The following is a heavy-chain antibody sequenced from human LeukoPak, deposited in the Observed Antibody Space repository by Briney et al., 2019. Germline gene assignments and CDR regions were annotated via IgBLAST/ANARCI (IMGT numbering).Heavy chain of an antibody. CDR1: GFTFSSYS. Sequence: GGSLRLSCAASGFTFSSYSMNWVRQAPGKGLEWVSYISSSSSTIYYADSVKGRFTISRDNAKNSLYLQMNSLKTEDTAVYYCTTGSFESQEDYWGQGTLVTVSS. CDR3: TTGSFESQEDY. CDR2: ISSSSSTI. J-gene: IGHJ4*02. V-gene: IGHV3-48*01. D-gene: IGHD3-9*01.